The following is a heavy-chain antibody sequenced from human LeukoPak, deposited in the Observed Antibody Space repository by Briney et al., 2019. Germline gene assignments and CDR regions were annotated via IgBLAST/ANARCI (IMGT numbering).Heavy chain of an antibody. CDR2: IYYSGST. CDR1: GGSISSHY. J-gene: IGHJ6*02. CDR3: ARALAPRYYYYGMDV. D-gene: IGHD6-6*01. Sequence: SETLSLTCTVSGGSISSHYWSWIRQPPGKGLEWIGYIYYSGSTNYNPPLKSRVTISVDTSKNQFSLKLSSVTAADTAVYYCARALAPRYYYYGMDVWGQGTTVTVSS. V-gene: IGHV4-59*11.